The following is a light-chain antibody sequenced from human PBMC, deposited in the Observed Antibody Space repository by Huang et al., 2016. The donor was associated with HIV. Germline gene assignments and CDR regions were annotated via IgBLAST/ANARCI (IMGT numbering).Light chain of an antibody. CDR2: AAS. J-gene: IGKJ5*01. CDR3: HQYYSDSDT. Sequence: DIEMTQSPSSLSASVGDRVTITCRASQGISNALAWYQQKLGQATRLLLFAASRLEDGVPSRFSGSGSGTDYTLAISSLQPEDFATYYCHQYYSDSDTFGQGTRLEIK. V-gene: IGKV1-NL1*01. CDR1: QGISNA.